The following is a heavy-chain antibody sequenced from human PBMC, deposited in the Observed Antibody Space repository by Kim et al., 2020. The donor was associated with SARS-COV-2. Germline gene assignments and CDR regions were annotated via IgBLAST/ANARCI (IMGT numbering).Heavy chain of an antibody. J-gene: IGHJ4*02. V-gene: IGHV4-4*07. D-gene: IGHD5-18*01. Sequence: NPSLQSRVNISADISKNQFSLTLTSVTAADTAVYYCAAAGYTYSQSYFDYWGPGLLVTISS. CDR3: AAAGYTYSQSYFDY.